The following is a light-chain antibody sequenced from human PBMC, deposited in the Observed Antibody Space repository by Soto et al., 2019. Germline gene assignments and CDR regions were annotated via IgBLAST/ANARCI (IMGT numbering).Light chain of an antibody. CDR3: QQYGGSPMYT. CDR1: QSVSSTY. CDR2: GAS. V-gene: IGKV3-20*01. J-gene: IGKJ2*01. Sequence: EIVLTQSPGTLSLSPGEKATLSCRASQSVSSTYLAWYQQKPGQAPRLLIYGASSRATGIPDRFSGSGSGTGFSVINSSLEPEDFAVYYCQQYGGSPMYTFGQGTKREI.